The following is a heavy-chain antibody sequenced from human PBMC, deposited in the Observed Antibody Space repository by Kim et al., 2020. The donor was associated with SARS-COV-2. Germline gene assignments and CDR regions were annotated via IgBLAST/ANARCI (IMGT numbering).Heavy chain of an antibody. Sequence: ASVKVSCKVVGHTFSELSIHWVRQAPGKGLEWVGGFHPEDGETVYAQKFGGRVAMTEDTSTETAYMELTSLRVDDTAMYYCVLLKVVVARDYFYYYGMDVWGQGTSVIVSS. J-gene: IGHJ6*02. V-gene: IGHV1-24*01. CDR2: FHPEDGET. D-gene: IGHD2-21*02. CDR3: VLLKVVVARDYFYYYGMDV. CDR1: GHTFSELS.